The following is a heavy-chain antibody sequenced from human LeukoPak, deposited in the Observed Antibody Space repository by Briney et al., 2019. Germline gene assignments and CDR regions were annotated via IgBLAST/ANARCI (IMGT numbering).Heavy chain of an antibody. J-gene: IGHJ4*02. CDR1: GFTFSSYA. D-gene: IGHD3-16*01. Sequence: GGSLRLSCAASGFTFSSYAMHWDRQAPGKGLEYVSAISSNGGSTYYANSVKGRFTISRDNSKSTLYLQMGSLRAEDMAVYYCARLGLARTADYWGQGTLVTVSS. CDR3: ARLGLARTADY. CDR2: ISSNGGST. V-gene: IGHV3-64*01.